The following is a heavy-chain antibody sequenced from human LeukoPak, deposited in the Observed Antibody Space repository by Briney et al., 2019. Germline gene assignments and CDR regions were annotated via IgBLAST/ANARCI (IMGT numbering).Heavy chain of an antibody. D-gene: IGHD3-22*01. V-gene: IGHV3-33*01. CDR2: IWYDGSNK. CDR3: ARVLLPLYGMDV. CDR1: GFTFSSYG. J-gene: IGHJ6*02. Sequence: GRSLRLSCAASGFTFSSYGMHWVRQAPGKGLEWVAVIWYDGSNKYYADSVKGRFTISRDNSKNTLYLQMNSLRAEDTAVYYCARVLLPLYGMDVWGQGTAVTVSS.